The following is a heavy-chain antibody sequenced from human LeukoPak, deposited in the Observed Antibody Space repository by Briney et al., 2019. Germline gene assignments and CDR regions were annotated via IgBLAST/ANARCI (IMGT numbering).Heavy chain of an antibody. V-gene: IGHV3-30-3*01. CDR3: ARTPGYYLYYFDY. CDR1: GFIFSSYA. Sequence: GGSLRLSCTASGFIFSSYAMHWVRQTPGKGLEWVAVISYDGSKKYYADSVKGRFTISRDNSKNTLYLQMNSLRAEDTAVYYCARTPGYYLYYFDYWGQGTLVTVSS. CDR2: ISYDGSKK. J-gene: IGHJ4*02. D-gene: IGHD3-22*01.